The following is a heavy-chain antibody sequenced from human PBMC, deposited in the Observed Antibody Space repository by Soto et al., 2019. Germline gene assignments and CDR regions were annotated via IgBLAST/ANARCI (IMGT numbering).Heavy chain of an antibody. Sequence: QVHLQESGPGLVKPSGTLSLTCAVSGVSISSSYWWSWVRQPPGKGLEWIGEIYHSGTTNSNPSLKSRVSLSQDKSKNRFSLNLKSVNAADTAVYYCARSGNSRFDHWGQGTLVTVSS. CDR2: IYHSGTT. V-gene: IGHV4-4*02. D-gene: IGHD5-12*01. CDR1: GVSISSSYW. CDR3: ARSGNSRFDH. J-gene: IGHJ4*02.